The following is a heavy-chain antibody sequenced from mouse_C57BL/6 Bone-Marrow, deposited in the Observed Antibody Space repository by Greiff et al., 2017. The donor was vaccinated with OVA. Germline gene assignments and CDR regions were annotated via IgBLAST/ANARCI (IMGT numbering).Heavy chain of an antibody. J-gene: IGHJ4*01. D-gene: IGHD1-1*01. CDR2: IYPRSGNP. Sequence: VQLKESGAELARPGASVKLSCKASGYTFTSYGISWVKQRTGQGLEWIGEIYPRSGNPYYNEKFKGKATLTADKSSSTAYMELRSLTSEDSAVYFCARPLRSIYYAMDYWGQGTSVTVSS. CDR3: ARPLRSIYYAMDY. V-gene: IGHV1-81*01. CDR1: GYTFTSYG.